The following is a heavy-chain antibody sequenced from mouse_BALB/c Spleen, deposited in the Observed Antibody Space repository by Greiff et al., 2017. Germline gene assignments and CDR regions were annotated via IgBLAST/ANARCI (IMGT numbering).Heavy chain of an antibody. CDR3: ARGISYFDY. CDR1: GYSITSGYY. J-gene: IGHJ2*01. CDR2: ISYDGSN. Sequence: EVHLVESGPGLVKPSQSLSLTCSVTGYSITSGYYWNWIRQFPGNKLEWMGYISYDGSNNYNPSLKNRISITRDTSKNQFFLKLNSVTTEDTATYYCARGISYFDYWGQGTTLTVSS. D-gene: IGHD6-2*01. V-gene: IGHV3-6*02.